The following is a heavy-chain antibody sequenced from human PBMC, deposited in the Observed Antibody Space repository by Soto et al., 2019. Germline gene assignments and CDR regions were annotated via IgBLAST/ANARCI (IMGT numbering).Heavy chain of an antibody. CDR2: ISGSGGST. CDR3: SKDQEDSRSGYPPYYYYGMDV. V-gene: IGHV3-23*01. D-gene: IGHD3-3*01. J-gene: IGHJ6*02. Sequence: GGSLRLSCAASGFTFSSYAMSWVRQAPGKGLEWVSAISGSGGSTYYADSVKGRFTISRDNSKNTLYLQMNSLRAEDTAVYYCSKDQEDSRSGYPPYYYYGMDVWGQGTTVTVSS. CDR1: GFTFSSYA.